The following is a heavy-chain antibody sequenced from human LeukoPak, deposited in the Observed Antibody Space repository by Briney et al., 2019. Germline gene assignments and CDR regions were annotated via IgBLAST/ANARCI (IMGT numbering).Heavy chain of an antibody. V-gene: IGHV4-4*07. Sequence: SSETLSLTCTVSGGSISSYYWSWIRQPAGKGLEWIGRIYTSGSTNYNPSLKSRVAISVDTSKNHLSLKLTSVTAADTAVYYCARKLEPGVFESWGPGILVTVSS. D-gene: IGHD1-1*01. CDR2: IYTSGST. CDR1: GGSISSYY. CDR3: ARKLEPGVFES. J-gene: IGHJ4*02.